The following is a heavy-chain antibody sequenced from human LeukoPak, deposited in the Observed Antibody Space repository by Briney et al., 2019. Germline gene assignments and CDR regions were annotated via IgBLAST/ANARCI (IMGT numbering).Heavy chain of an antibody. J-gene: IGHJ4*02. Sequence: ASVTVSCTASGYTFFTYGINWVRQAPGQGPEWIGWISTYNGNTKYALKFQDRVTLTRDTSTTTAYMELKSLTSDDRAVYYCARASFDHWGQGTLVIVSS. CDR1: GYTFFTYG. V-gene: IGHV1-18*01. CDR2: ISTYNGNT. CDR3: ARASFDH.